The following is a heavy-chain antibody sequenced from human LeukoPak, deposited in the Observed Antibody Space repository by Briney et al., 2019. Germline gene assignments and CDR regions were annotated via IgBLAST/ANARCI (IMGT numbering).Heavy chain of an antibody. CDR1: GFTFNTYG. CDR2: ISASGGST. Sequence: GGSLRLSCAASGFTFNTYGMSWVRQAPGKGLEWVPGISASGGSTYYADSVKGRFTISRDNFKNTLYLQLNSLRAEDTAVYYCAKYVIQQLRSSGYDYFDYWGQGTLVTVSS. J-gene: IGHJ4*02. CDR3: AKYVIQQLRSSGYDYFDY. V-gene: IGHV3-23*01. D-gene: IGHD5-12*01.